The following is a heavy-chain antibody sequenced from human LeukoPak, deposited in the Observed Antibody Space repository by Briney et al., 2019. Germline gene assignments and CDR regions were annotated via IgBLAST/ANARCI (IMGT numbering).Heavy chain of an antibody. V-gene: IGHV1-69*02. CDR3: ARGSPQQYYDILTGYYIEAFDI. Sequence: SVKVSCKASGGTFSSYTISWVRQAPGQGLEWMGRIIPTLGIANYAQKFQGRVTITADKSTSTAYMELSSLRSEDTAGYYCARGSPQQYYDILTGYYIEAFDIWGQGTMVTVSS. D-gene: IGHD3-9*01. J-gene: IGHJ3*02. CDR2: IIPTLGIA. CDR1: GGTFSSYT.